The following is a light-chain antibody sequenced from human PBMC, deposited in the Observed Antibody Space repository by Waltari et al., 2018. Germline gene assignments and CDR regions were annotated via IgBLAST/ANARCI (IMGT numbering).Light chain of an antibody. CDR2: DIF. V-gene: IGKV3-11*01. J-gene: IGKJ1*01. Sequence: EIVLTQSPVTLSLSPGERATLTCRAEQSVSVNLAWYQHKPGQDPRLLIYDIFNRATGIPARFSGSGSGTDFTLTISSLEPEDFATYYCHQRGGWPSTFGQGTRVEIK. CDR3: HQRGGWPST. CDR1: QSVSVN.